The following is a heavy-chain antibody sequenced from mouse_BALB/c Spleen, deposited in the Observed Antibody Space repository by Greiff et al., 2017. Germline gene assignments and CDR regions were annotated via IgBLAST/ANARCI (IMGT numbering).Heavy chain of an antibody. D-gene: IGHD2-14*01. V-gene: IGHV5-12-2*01. J-gene: IGHJ1*01. Sequence: EVNLVESGGGLVQPGGSLKLSCAASGFTFSSYTMSWVRQTPEKRLEWVAYISNGGGSTYYPDTVKGRFTISRDNAKNTLYLQMSSLKSEDTAMYYCARDYRYEWYFDVWGAGTTVTVSS. CDR2: ISNGGGST. CDR1: GFTFSSYT. CDR3: ARDYRYEWYFDV.